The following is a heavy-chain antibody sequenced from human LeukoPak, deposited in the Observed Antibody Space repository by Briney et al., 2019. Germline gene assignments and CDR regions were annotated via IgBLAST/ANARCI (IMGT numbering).Heavy chain of an antibody. CDR3: ARAGGPHPYYDFWSGPPGSAFDI. Sequence: ASVTVSCKASGYTFTGYYMHWVRQAPGQGLEWMGWINPNSGGTNYAQKFQGWVTMTRDTSISTAYMELSRLRSDDTAVYYCARAGGPHPYYDFWSGPPGSAFDIWGQGTMVTVSS. CDR2: INPNSGGT. CDR1: GYTFTGYY. J-gene: IGHJ3*02. V-gene: IGHV1-2*04. D-gene: IGHD3-3*01.